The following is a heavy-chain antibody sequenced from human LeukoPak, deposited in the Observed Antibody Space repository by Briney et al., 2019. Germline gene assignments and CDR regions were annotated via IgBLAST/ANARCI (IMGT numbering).Heavy chain of an antibody. D-gene: IGHD1-26*01. V-gene: IGHV3-30-3*01. CDR2: ISYDGSNK. Sequence: GGSLRLSCAASGFTFSSYAMHWVRQAPGKGLEWVAVISYDGSNKYYADSVKGRFTISRDNSKNTLYLQMNSLRAEDTAVYYCARDGSYLEYYSDYWGQGTLVTVSS. CDR1: GFTFSSYA. J-gene: IGHJ4*02. CDR3: ARDGSYLEYYSDY.